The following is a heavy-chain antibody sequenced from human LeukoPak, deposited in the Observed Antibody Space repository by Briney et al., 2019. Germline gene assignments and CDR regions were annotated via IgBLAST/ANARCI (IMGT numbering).Heavy chain of an antibody. CDR1: GFTVSSNY. V-gene: IGHV3-53*01. CDR3: ARLRGYSYGYLDY. Sequence: PGGSLILSCAASGFTVSSNYMSWVRQAPGKGLEWVSVIYSGGSTYYADSVKGRFTISRDNSKNTLYLQMNSLRAEDTAVYYCARLRGYSYGYLDYWGQGTLVTVSS. D-gene: IGHD5-18*01. CDR2: IYSGGST. J-gene: IGHJ4*02.